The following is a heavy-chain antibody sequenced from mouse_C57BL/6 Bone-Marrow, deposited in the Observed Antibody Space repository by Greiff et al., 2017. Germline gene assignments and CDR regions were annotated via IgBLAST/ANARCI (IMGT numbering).Heavy chain of an antibody. CDR2: IYPRSGNT. CDR1: GYTFTSSG. J-gene: IGHJ4*01. CDR3: ARGGLERGMDY. D-gene: IGHD3-1*01. V-gene: IGHV1-81*01. Sequence: QVQLQQSGAELVRPGASVTLSCKASGYTFTSSGISWVKQRPGQGLEWIGEIYPRSGNTYYNEKFKGKATLTADKSSSTAYLELRRLTSEDSAVYFCARGGLERGMDYWGQGTAVTVAA.